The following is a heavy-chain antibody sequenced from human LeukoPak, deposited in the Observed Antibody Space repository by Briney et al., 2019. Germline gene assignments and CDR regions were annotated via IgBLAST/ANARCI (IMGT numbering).Heavy chain of an antibody. Sequence: GASVKVSCKASGYTFTSYDINWVRQATGQGLEWMGWMNPNSGNTGYAQKFRGRVIITADESTSTAYMELRSLRSEDTAIYFCASDQAPQRGYNRGDPYYFDQWGQGTLVTVSS. CDR2: MNPNSGNT. V-gene: IGHV1-8*01. D-gene: IGHD5-12*01. CDR3: ASDQAPQRGYNRGDPYYFDQ. J-gene: IGHJ4*02. CDR1: GYTFTSYD.